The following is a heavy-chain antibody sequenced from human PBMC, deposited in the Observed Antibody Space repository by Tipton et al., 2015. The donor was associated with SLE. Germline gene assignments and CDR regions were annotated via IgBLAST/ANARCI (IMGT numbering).Heavy chain of an antibody. J-gene: IGHJ3*02. V-gene: IGHV3-33*06. Sequence: SLRLSCAASGFTFSSYGMHWVRQAPGKGLEWVAVIWYDGSTKYYADSVTGRFTISRDNSKNTLYLQMNSLRAEDTAVYYCAKRGTAADINRAAFDIWGQGTMVTVSS. D-gene: IGHD6-13*01. CDR3: AKRGTAADINRAAFDI. CDR2: IWYDGSTK. CDR1: GFTFSSYG.